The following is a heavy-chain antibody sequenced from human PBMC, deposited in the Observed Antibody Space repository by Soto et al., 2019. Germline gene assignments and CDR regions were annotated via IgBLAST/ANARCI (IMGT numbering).Heavy chain of an antibody. CDR2: IKMDGSIT. D-gene: IGHD3-22*01. V-gene: IGHV3-74*01. CDR1: GFTFSSYS. CDR3: SRAPYDSSGL. Sequence: PGGSLRLSCAASGFTFSSYSMNWVRQAPGKGLVWVSRIKMDGSITDYADPVRGRFTIPRDNAKNTLYLQMNSLRAEDTAVYYCSRAPYDSSGLWGQGTLVTVSS. J-gene: IGHJ4*02.